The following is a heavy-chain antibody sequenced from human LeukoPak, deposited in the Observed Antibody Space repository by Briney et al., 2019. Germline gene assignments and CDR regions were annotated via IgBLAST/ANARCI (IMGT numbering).Heavy chain of an antibody. V-gene: IGHV3-9*01. CDR3: ASGRSYDSSGLDY. CDR1: GFTFDDYA. CDR2: ISWNSGSI. Sequence: GGSLRLSCAASGFTFDDYAMHWVRQAPGKGLEWVSGISWNSGSIGYADSVKGRFTISRDNAKNSLYLQMNSLRAENTALYYCASGRSYDSSGLDYRGQGTLVTVSS. D-gene: IGHD3-22*01. J-gene: IGHJ4*02.